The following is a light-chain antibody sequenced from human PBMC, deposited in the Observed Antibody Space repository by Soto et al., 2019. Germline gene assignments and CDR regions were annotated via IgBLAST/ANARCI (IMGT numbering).Light chain of an antibody. V-gene: IGKV1-9*01. J-gene: IGKJ1*01. Sequence: DVHLTQSASFLSASLGDRVSITSRASQGIGSYLALYQQKPGKAPNLLIYTGSSLQSGVPSRFSGSGSGTDFTLAISSLQPEDSATYYCLQDINYPWTFGQGTKVDIK. CDR3: LQDINYPWT. CDR1: QGIGSY. CDR2: TGS.